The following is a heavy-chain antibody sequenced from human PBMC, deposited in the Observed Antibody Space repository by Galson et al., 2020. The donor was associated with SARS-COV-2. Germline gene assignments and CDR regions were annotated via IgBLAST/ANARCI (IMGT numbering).Heavy chain of an antibody. CDR2: MNPNSGNT. CDR3: ARVLVAVAGYNYYYYYGMDV. J-gene: IGHJ6*02. CDR1: GYTFTSYD. Sequence: ASVKVSCKASGYTFTSYDINWVRQATGQGLEWMGWMNPNSGNTGYAQKFQGRVTMTRNTSISTAYMELSSLRSEDTAVYYCARVLVAVAGYNYYYYYGMDVWGQGTTVTVSS. D-gene: IGHD6-19*01. V-gene: IGHV1-8*01.